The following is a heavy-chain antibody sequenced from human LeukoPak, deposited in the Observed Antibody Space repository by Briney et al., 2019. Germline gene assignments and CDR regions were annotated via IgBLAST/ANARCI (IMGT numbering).Heavy chain of an antibody. CDR3: ARDPPALAGIYYGMDV. J-gene: IGHJ6*02. V-gene: IGHV3-33*01. D-gene: IGHD6-19*01. CDR1: GFTFSSYG. Sequence: GGSLRLSCAASGFTFSSYGMHWVRQAPGKGLEWVAVIWYDGSNKYYADSVKGRFTISRDNSKNTLYLQMNSLRAEDTAVYYCARDPPALAGIYYGMDVWGQGTTVTVSS. CDR2: IWYDGSNK.